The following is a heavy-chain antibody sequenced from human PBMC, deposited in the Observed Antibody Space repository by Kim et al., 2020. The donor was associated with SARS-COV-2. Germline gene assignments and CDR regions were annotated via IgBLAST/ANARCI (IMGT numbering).Heavy chain of an antibody. CDR3: ARFITMVRGPRFDY. V-gene: IGHV4-59*08. CDR1: GGSISSYY. CDR2: IYYSGST. D-gene: IGHD3-10*01. Sequence: SETLSLTCTVSGGSISSYYWSWIRQPPGKGLEWIGYIYYSGSTNYNPSLKSRVTISVDTSKNQFSLKLSSVTAADTAVYYCARFITMVRGPRFDYWGQGTLVTVSS. J-gene: IGHJ4*02.